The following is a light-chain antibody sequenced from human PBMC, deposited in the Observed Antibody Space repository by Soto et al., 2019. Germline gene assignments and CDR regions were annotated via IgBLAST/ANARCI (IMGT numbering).Light chain of an antibody. CDR3: QQGHNLPLT. Sequence: EIVMTQSPATLSVSPGERATLSCRASQSISTELAWYQQKPGQPPRLLIYSASTRATGVPARFTGSGSGSEFTLTISGLQSEDFAVCYRQQGHNLPLTFGQGTRLEI. V-gene: IGKV3-15*01. CDR1: QSISTE. CDR2: SAS. J-gene: IGKJ2*01.